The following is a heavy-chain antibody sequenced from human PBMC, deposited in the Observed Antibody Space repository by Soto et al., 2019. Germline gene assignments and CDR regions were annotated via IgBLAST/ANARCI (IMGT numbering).Heavy chain of an antibody. J-gene: IGHJ5*02. Sequence: PSETLSLTCTVSGGSVSSGSYYWSWIRQPPGKGLEWIGYIYYSGSTNYNPSLKSRVTISVDTSKNQFSLKLSSVTAADTAVYYCARGNYYDSSGYRDPWGQGTLVTVS. CDR3: ARGNYYDSSGYRDP. CDR2: IYYSGST. D-gene: IGHD3-22*01. CDR1: GGSVSSGSYY. V-gene: IGHV4-61*01.